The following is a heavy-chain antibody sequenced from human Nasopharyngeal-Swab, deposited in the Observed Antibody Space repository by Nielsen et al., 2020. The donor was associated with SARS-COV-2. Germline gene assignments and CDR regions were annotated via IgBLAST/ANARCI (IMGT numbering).Heavy chain of an antibody. V-gene: IGHV3-11*01. J-gene: IGHJ4*02. D-gene: IGHD6-13*01. CDR3: ARARRGIAGTYFDY. Sequence: WIRQPPGKGLEWISYISSSSISIYYADSVKGRFTISRDNAKNSLYLQMNSLRAEDTAVYYCARARRGIAGTYFDYWGRGTLVTVSS. CDR2: ISSSSISI.